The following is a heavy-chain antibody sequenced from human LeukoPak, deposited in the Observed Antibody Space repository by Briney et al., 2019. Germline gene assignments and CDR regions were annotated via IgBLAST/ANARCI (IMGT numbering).Heavy chain of an antibody. J-gene: IGHJ5*02. V-gene: IGHV3-30*18. CDR1: GFTFSSYG. Sequence: GGSLRLSCAASGFTFSSYGMHWVRQAPGKGLEWVAVISYDGSNKYYADSVKGRFTISRDNSKNTLYLQMNSLRAEDTAVYYCAKDPVLLWFGEPDFNWFDPWGQGTLVTVSS. CDR2: ISYDGSNK. CDR3: AKDPVLLWFGEPDFNWFDP. D-gene: IGHD3-10*01.